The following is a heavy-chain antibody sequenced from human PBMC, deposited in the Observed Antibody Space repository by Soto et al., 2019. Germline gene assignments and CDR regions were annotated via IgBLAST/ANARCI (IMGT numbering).Heavy chain of an antibody. CDR3: AKDQSTGSYWYFDL. D-gene: IGHD2-15*01. CDR2: ISWNSGSI. V-gene: IGHV3-9*01. CDR1: GFTFDDYA. Sequence: EVQLVESGGGLVQPGRSLRLSCAASGFTFDDYAMHWVRQAPGKGLEWVSGISWNSGSIGYADSLKGRFTISRDNAKNSLYLQMNSLRAEDTALYYCAKDQSTGSYWYFDLWGRGTLVTVSS. J-gene: IGHJ2*01.